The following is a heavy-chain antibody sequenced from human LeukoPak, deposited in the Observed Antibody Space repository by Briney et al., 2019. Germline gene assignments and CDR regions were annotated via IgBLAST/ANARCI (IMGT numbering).Heavy chain of an antibody. V-gene: IGHV3-21*04. CDR2: ISSSSSYI. CDR1: GFTFSSYS. Sequence: GGSLRLSCAASGFTFSSYSMNWVRHAPGKGLEWVSYISSSSSYIYYADSVMGRCPIPKNNTKNSEYMQMSSLGAADKAVYYCARGLGGYYYYYYMDVWGKGTTVTVSS. CDR3: ARGLGGYYYYYYMDV. J-gene: IGHJ6*03.